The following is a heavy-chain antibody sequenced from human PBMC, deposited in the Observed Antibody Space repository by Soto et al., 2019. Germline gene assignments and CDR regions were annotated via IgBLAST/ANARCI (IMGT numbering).Heavy chain of an antibody. Sequence: VQLVQSGAEEKKPGPSVKVSCKASGYTFTSYAMHWVRQTPGQRLEWSGWINAGNGNTNYSQQFQGRVTITRDTSASTAYMELGSLRSEDTAVYDCAGGGEPIDYWGQGTLVTVSS. J-gene: IGHJ4*02. D-gene: IGHD2-21*01. CDR1: GYTFTSYA. CDR3: AGGGEPIDY. CDR2: INAGNGNT. V-gene: IGHV1-3*05.